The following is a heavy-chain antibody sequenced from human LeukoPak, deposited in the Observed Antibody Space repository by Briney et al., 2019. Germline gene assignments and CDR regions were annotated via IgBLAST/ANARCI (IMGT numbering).Heavy chain of an antibody. Sequence: SETLSLTCTVSGGSISSSSYYWGWIRQPPGKGLEWIGSIYYSGSTYYNPSLKSRVTISVDTSKNQFPLKLSSVTAADTAVYYCARSSSGGDYWGQGTLVTVSS. CDR2: IYYSGST. CDR3: ARSSSGGDY. V-gene: IGHV4-39*01. D-gene: IGHD6-19*01. CDR1: GGSISSSSYY. J-gene: IGHJ4*02.